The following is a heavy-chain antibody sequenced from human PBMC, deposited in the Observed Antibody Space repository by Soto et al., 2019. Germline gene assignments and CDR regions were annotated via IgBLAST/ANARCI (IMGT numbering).Heavy chain of an antibody. CDR1: GDSFSSYT. CDR2: IVPLLGTT. V-gene: IGHV1-69*08. CDR3: ARELSAGAGTQAFDI. J-gene: IGHJ3*02. Sequence: QVQLVQSGAAVEKPGSSVKISCTASGDSFSSYTLSWMRQAPGHGLEWMGRIVPLLGTTNYPQKFQGSVTFTADKSTSTVYMEVRSLRSEDTALYYCARELSAGAGTQAFDIWGQGTMVIVSS. D-gene: IGHD1-1*01.